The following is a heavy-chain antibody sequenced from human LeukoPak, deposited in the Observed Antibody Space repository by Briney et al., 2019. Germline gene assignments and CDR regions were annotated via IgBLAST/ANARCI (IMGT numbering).Heavy chain of an antibody. V-gene: IGHV3-23*01. Sequence: GGSLRLSCAASGFTFNSYAMYWVRQAPGKGLVWISGIFGSGGSPHYADSVKGRFTISRDNSQEIVYLQLDSLRVEDTALYYCGKTTVGYSSGRYPGWPVNYWGQGALVTVSS. D-gene: IGHD2-15*01. CDR1: GFTFNSYA. CDR3: GKTTVGYSSGRYPGWPVNY. CDR2: IFGSGGSP. J-gene: IGHJ4*02.